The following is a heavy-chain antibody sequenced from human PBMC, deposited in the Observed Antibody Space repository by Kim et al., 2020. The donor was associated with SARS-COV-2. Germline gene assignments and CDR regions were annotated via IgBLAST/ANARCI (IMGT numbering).Heavy chain of an antibody. V-gene: IGHV3-23*01. J-gene: IGHJ4*02. Sequence: YYADSVKGRFTNSRDNSKNTLYLQMNSLRAEDTAVYYCAKVPWGSYGFDHWGQGTLVTVSS. CDR3: AKVPWGSYGFDH. D-gene: IGHD1-26*01.